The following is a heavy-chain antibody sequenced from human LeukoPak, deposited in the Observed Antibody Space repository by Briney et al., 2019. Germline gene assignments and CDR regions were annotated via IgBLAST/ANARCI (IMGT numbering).Heavy chain of an antibody. V-gene: IGHV3-13*01. CDR2: IGTAGDT. D-gene: IGHD4-17*01. CDR1: GFTFSSSD. CDR3: ARLRSAAFDI. Sequence: GGSLRLSCVASGFTFSSSDMHWVRQATGKGLEWVSAIGTAGDTYYPGSVKGRFTISRENAKNSLYLQMNSLRVGDTAVYYCARLRSAAFDIWGQGTMVTVSS. J-gene: IGHJ3*02.